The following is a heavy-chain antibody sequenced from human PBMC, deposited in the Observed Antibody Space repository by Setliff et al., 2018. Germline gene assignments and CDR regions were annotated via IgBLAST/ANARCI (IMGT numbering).Heavy chain of an antibody. CDR3: AKNTEWLGDSYDAFDS. Sequence: SETLSLTCAVSGGSISSSNWWSWVRQPPGKGLEWIGEIYHSGSTNYNPSLKSRVTISVDKSKNQFSLKLSSVTAADTAVYYCAKNTEWLGDSYDAFDSWGQGTMVTVSS. D-gene: IGHD6-19*01. CDR2: IYHSGST. J-gene: IGHJ3*02. CDR1: GGSISSSNW. V-gene: IGHV4-4*02.